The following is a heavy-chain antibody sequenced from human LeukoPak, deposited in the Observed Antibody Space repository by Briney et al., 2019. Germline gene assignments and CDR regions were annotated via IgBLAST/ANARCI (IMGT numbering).Heavy chain of an antibody. V-gene: IGHV1-8*01. CDR3: ARGSDYVWGTYRYYSYMDI. J-gene: IGHJ6*03. CDR2: MNPNSGHT. CDR1: GYTFTSYD. D-gene: IGHD3-16*02. Sequence: GASVKVSCKASGYTFTSYDINWVRQATGQGLEWMGWMNPNSGHTGYAQKFQGRVTMTRNTSISTASMELSSLRSEDTAVYYCARGSDYVWGTYRYYSYMDIWGKGTTVTISS.